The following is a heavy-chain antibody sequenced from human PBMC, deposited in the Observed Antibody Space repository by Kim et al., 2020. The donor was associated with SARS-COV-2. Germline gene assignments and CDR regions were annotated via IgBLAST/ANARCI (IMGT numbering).Heavy chain of an antibody. CDR1: GYTFTSYG. Sequence: ASVKVSCKASGYTFTSYGISWVRQAPGQGLEWMGWISAYNGNTNYAQKLQGRVTMTTDTSTSTAYMELRSLRSDDTAVYYCARGLGFGELPKQMDYWGQGTLVTVSS. CDR2: ISAYNGNT. D-gene: IGHD3-10*01. J-gene: IGHJ4*02. V-gene: IGHV1-18*01. CDR3: ARGLGFGELPKQMDY.